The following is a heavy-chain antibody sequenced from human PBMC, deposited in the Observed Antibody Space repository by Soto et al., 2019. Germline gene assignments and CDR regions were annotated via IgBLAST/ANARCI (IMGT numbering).Heavy chain of an antibody. Sequence: PGGSLRLSCTASGFTFSNYAMSWVRQAPGKGLEWVSTFSSGGGGTYYADSVKGRFTISRDNSGNTLFLEMYSLRAEDTAVYYCARYIPGVRYYGMDVWGQGTTVTVSS. D-gene: IGHD2-2*01. CDR1: GFTFSNYA. J-gene: IGHJ6*02. CDR2: FSSGGGGT. CDR3: ARYIPGVRYYGMDV. V-gene: IGHV3-23*01.